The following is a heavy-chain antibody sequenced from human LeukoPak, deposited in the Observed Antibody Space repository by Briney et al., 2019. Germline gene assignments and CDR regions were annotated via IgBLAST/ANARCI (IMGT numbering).Heavy chain of an antibody. V-gene: IGHV4-59*13. Sequence: RASETLSLTCTVSGDSISAYYWSWIRQPPGKGLEWIGYIYSTGSTNSSPSLKSRVTISIDTSRNQVSLKLNSVTAVDTAVYYCARGGMNKWELFDLWGQGTLVTVSS. CDR3: ARGGMNKWELFDL. CDR1: GDSISAYY. CDR2: IYSTGST. D-gene: IGHD1-26*01. J-gene: IGHJ4*02.